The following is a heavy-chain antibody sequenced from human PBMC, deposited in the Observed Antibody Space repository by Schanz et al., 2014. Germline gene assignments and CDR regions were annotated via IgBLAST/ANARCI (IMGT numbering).Heavy chain of an antibody. CDR3: ERGYSGYSHFDY. J-gene: IGHJ4*02. D-gene: IGHD5-12*01. V-gene: IGHV7-4-1*02. Sequence: QVQLVQSGSELKKPGASVKVSCKASGYTFAMYDMNWVRQAPGQGLEWMGWSNTDTANPTNAQGSTGRFVYTLDASVNTAYLEISSIKAEDTAVYYCERGYSGYSHFDYWGQGALVTVSS. CDR2: SNTDTANP. CDR1: GYTFAMYD.